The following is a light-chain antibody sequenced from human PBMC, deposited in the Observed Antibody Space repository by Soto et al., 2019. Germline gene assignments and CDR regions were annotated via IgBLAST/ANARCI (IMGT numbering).Light chain of an antibody. J-gene: IGLJ1*01. CDR2: DVS. Sequence: QSALTQPASVFGSPGQSITISCTGTGSDVGGYNYVSWYQQHPGKAPKLMIYDVSNRPSGVSNRFSGSKSGNTASLTISGLQAEDEADYYCCSYTSSSTYVFGTGTKLTVL. CDR1: GSDVGGYNY. V-gene: IGLV2-14*01. CDR3: CSYTSSSTYV.